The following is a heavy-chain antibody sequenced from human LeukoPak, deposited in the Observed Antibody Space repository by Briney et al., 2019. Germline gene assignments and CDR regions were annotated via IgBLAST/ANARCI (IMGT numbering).Heavy chain of an antibody. CDR3: ARPGPHYSSGWSYLDY. CDR2: INHSGST. J-gene: IGHJ4*02. CDR1: CGSFSGYY. V-gene: IGHV4-34*01. Sequence: SETLSLTCAVYCGSFSGYYWSWIRQPPGKGLEWIGEINHSGSTNYNPSLKSRVTIPVDTSKNQFSLKLSSVTAADTAVYYCARPGPHYSSGWSYLDYWGQGTLVTVSS. D-gene: IGHD6-19*01.